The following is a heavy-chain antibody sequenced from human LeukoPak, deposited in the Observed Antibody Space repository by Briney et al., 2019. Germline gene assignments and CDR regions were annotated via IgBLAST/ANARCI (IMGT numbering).Heavy chain of an antibody. CDR3: ARLYSLGDAFDI. CDR2: IIPILGIA. J-gene: IGHJ3*02. D-gene: IGHD2-8*01. V-gene: IGHV1-69*04. CDR1: GGTFSSYA. Sequence: GASVKVSCKASGGTFSSYAISWVRQAPGQGLEWMGRIIPILGIANYAQKFQGRVTITADKSTSTAYMELSSLRSEDTAVYYCARLYSLGDAFDIWGQGTMVTVSS.